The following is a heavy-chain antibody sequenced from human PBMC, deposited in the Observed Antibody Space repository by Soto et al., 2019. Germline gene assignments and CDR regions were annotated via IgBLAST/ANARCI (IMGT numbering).Heavy chain of an antibody. CDR2: IYYSGST. Sequence: PSETLSLTCTVSGGSISSGDYYWSWIRQPPGKGLEWIGYIYYSGSTYYNPSLKSRVTISVDTSKNQFSLKLSSVTAADTAVYYCARDQALLWFGDRLPSPDYYYYGMDVWGQGTTVTVSS. CDR3: ARDQALLWFGDRLPSPDYYYYGMDV. V-gene: IGHV4-30-4*01. J-gene: IGHJ6*02. CDR1: GGSISSGDYY. D-gene: IGHD3-10*01.